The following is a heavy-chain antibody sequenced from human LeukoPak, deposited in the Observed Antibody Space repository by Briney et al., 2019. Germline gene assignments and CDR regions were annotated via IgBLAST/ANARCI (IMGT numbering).Heavy chain of an antibody. CDR2: ISATGGTT. CDR3: AKGKQTAFLDWFDP. V-gene: IGHV3-23*01. Sequence: PGGSLRLSCAASGFTFSAFAMSWVRQAPGKGLQWVSAISATGGTTYYADSVKGRFTSSRDNSKNVLYLQLSNLRAEDTAIYYCAKGKQTAFLDWFDPWGQGTLVTVSS. CDR1: GFTFSAFA. J-gene: IGHJ5*02. D-gene: IGHD2-21*02.